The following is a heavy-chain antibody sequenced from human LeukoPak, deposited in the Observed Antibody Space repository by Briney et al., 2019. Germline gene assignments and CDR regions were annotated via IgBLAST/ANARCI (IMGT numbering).Heavy chain of an antibody. Sequence: GGSLRLSCAASGFTISSNYMSWVRQAPGKGLEWVSVIYTGGSTYYANSVKGRSTISRDYSKNTLYLEMNNLRAEDTAVYYCARVSGYSGYDTLDYWGQGTLVTVSS. J-gene: IGHJ4*02. V-gene: IGHV3-66*01. D-gene: IGHD5-12*01. CDR2: IYTGGST. CDR1: GFTISSNY. CDR3: ARVSGYSGYDTLDY.